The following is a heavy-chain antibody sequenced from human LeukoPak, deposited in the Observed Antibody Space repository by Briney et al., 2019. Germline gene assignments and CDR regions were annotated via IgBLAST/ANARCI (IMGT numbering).Heavy chain of an antibody. Sequence: KPSETLSLTCTVSGGSISSGSYYWSWIRQPAGKGLEWIGRIYTSGSTNYNPSLKSRVTISVDTSKNQFSLKLSSVTAADTAVYYCASEADYYDSSGSLAYFDYWGQGTLVTVSS. V-gene: IGHV4-61*02. D-gene: IGHD3-22*01. CDR2: IYTSGST. CDR1: GGSISSGSYY. CDR3: ASEADYYDSSGSLAYFDY. J-gene: IGHJ4*02.